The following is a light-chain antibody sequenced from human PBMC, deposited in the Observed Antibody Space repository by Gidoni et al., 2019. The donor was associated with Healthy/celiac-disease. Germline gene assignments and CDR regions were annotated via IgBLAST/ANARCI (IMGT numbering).Light chain of an antibody. J-gene: IGKJ2*01. Sequence: EIVMTQSPATLSVSPGERATLSCRASQGVSSNLAWYQQKPGQAPRLLIYGASTRATGIPARFSGSVSGTEFTLTISSLQSEDFAVYYCQQYNNWPPLYTLGQGTKLEIK. CDR3: QQYNNWPPLYT. V-gene: IGKV3-15*01. CDR2: GAS. CDR1: QGVSSN.